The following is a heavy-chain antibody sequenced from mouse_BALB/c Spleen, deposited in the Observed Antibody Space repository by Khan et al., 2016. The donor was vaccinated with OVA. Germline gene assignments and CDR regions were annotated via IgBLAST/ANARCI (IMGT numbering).Heavy chain of an antibody. CDR1: GYSFTSYF. V-gene: IGHV1-20*01. CDR3: ASKNVNDFDY. J-gene: IGHJ2*01. CDR2: INPHIGKT. Sequence: MQLEESGPELVKPGASVKISCKASGYSFTSYFMNWVMQSSGQSLVWIGRINPHIGKTFYNQKFKGKATLTVDESSSPVHLQLSSLTSEDSAVYYGASKNVNDFDYWGQGTTLTVSS.